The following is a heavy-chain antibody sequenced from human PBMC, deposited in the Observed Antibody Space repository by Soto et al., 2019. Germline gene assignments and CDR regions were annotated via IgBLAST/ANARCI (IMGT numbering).Heavy chain of an antibody. CDR2: IKSKTDGWTT. Sequence: GGSLILSCAASGFTFSNAGINWVRQAPGKGLEWVGRIKSKTDGWTTDFAASVKGRFAISRGDSKNMAYLQMNSLKTEDTAVYYCTRPYYGSGDYWGQGTLVTVSS. D-gene: IGHD3-10*01. V-gene: IGHV3-15*07. CDR3: TRPYYGSGDY. J-gene: IGHJ4*02. CDR1: GFTFSNAG.